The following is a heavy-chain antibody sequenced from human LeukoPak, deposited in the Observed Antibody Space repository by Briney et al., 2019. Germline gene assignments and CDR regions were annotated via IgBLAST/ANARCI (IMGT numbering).Heavy chain of an antibody. CDR2: INQDGRET. CDR1: GFTFNPYW. V-gene: IGHV3-7*04. J-gene: IGHJ6*02. Sequence: GGSLTLSCAASGFTFNPYWMRWVRHAPGKGLEWVANINQDGRETHYGHSVRGRFTNSRDSAKNALYLQMNALRADDTAVYYCGRDMDVWGQGTTVTVSS. CDR3: GRDMDV.